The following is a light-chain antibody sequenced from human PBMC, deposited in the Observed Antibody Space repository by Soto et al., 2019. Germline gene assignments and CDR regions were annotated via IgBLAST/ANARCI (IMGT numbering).Light chain of an antibody. V-gene: IGKV3-20*01. J-gene: IGKJ4*01. CDR1: QTVNNNY. CDR3: QQYTPALT. CDR2: GAS. Sequence: EIVLTQSPGTLSLSPGERATLSCRASQTVNNNYLAWYQQRPGQAPRLLIYGASSRAAGIPDGFSGSGSGTDFTLTIRRQEPEDFAVYYCQQYTPALTFGGGTKVEIK.